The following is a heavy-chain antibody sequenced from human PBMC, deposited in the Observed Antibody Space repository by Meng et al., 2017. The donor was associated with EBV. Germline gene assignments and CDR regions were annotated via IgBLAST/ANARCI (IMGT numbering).Heavy chain of an antibody. CDR1: GYTFTSYG. CDR3: ARDGRLYDTPSPFDY. D-gene: IGHD3-22*01. J-gene: IGHJ4*02. V-gene: IGHV1-18*01. CDR2: ISAYNGNT. Sequence: QVKVGHSGAEVKKPGASVKVSCKASGYTFTSYGISWVRQAPGQGLEWMGWISAYNGNTNYAQKLQGRVTMTTDTSTSTAYMELRSLRSDDTAVYYCARDGRLYDTPSPFDYWGQGTLVTVSS.